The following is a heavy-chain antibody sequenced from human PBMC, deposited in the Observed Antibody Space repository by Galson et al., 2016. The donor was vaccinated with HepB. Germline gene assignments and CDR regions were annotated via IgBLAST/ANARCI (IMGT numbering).Heavy chain of an antibody. CDR3: ARNMYGLRSSGGNWFDP. Sequence: SLRLSCAASGFSFSDYYMSWIRQAPGKGLERISYMSNIAGVKYYADSVKGRLTISRDNAKSSLYLQMNSLRPEDAALYYCARNMYGLRSSGGNWFDPWGQGTLVTVSS. CDR2: MSNIAGVK. D-gene: IGHD3-10*01. CDR1: GFSFSDYY. V-gene: IGHV3-11*01. J-gene: IGHJ5*02.